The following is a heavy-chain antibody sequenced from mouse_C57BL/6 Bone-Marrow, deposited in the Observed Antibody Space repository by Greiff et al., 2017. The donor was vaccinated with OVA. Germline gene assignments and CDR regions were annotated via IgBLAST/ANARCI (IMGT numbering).Heavy chain of an antibody. J-gene: IGHJ3*01. CDR2: IDPSDSYT. CDR3: ARGTLLLRAWFAY. Sequence: QVQLQQPGAELVMPGASVKLSCKASGYTFTSYWMPCVPPSPVPGLEWIGEIDPSDSYTNYNQKFKGKSTLTVDKSSSTAYMQLSSLTSEDSAVYYCARGTLLLRAWFAYWGQGTLVTVSA. D-gene: IGHD1-1*01. V-gene: IGHV1-69*01. CDR1: GYTFTSYW.